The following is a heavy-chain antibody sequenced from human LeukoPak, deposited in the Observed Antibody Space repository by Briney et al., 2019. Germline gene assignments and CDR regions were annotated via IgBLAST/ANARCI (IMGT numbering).Heavy chain of an antibody. V-gene: IGHV3-7*01. Sequence: AGGSLRLSCAASGFTFSSYWMSWVRQDPGKGLEWVANIKQDGSEKYYVDSVKGRFTISRDNAKNSLYLQMNSLRAEDTAVYYCARDSPVILAGGFDPWGQGTLVTVSS. CDR2: IKQDGSEK. J-gene: IGHJ5*02. CDR3: ARDSPVILAGGFDP. CDR1: GFTFSSYW. D-gene: IGHD2/OR15-2a*01.